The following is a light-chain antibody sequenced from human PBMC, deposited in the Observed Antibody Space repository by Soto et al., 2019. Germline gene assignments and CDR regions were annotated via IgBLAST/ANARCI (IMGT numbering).Light chain of an antibody. V-gene: IGKV3-20*01. Sequence: VLTQYPGTLSLSPGERATLSCGASQSVGSSYLAWYQQKPGQAPRVLIYGTSSRATGIPDRFSGSGSGTDFTLTISRLEPEDFATYYCQPYNSYWTFGQGTKVDIK. CDR3: QPYNSYWT. CDR2: GTS. CDR1: QSVGSSY. J-gene: IGKJ1*01.